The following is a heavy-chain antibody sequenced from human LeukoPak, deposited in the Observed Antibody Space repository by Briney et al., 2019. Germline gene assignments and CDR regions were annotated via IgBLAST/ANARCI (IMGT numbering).Heavy chain of an antibody. J-gene: IGHJ4*02. CDR2: ISAYNGNT. V-gene: IGHV1-18*01. CDR1: GYTFTSYG. CDR3: ATAAAVDFDY. D-gene: IGHD6-13*01. Sequence: VASVKVSCKASGYTFTSYGISWVRQAPGQGLEWMGWISAYNGNTNYAQKFQGRVTMTEDTSTDTAYMELSSLRSEDTAVYYCATAAAVDFDYWGQGTLVTVSS.